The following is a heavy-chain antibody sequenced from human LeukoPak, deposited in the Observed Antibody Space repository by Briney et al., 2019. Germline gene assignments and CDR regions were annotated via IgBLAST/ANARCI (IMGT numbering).Heavy chain of an antibody. J-gene: IGHJ4*02. CDR2: INPNSGGT. Sequence: ASVKVSCKASGCTFTGYYMHWVRQAPGQGLEWMGWINPNSGGTNYAQKFQGRVTMTRDTSISTAYMELSRLRSDDTAVYYCARELRKGRSFSFDYWGQGTLVTVSS. D-gene: IGHD1-26*01. V-gene: IGHV1-2*02. CDR3: ARELRKGRSFSFDY. CDR1: GCTFTGYY.